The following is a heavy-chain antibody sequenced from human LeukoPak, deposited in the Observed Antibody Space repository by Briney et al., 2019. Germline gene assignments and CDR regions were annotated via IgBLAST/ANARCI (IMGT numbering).Heavy chain of an antibody. CDR2: ISAYNGNT. D-gene: IGHD6-19*01. Sequence: ASVKVSCKASGYTFTSYGISWVRQAPGQGLEWMGWISAYNGNTNYAQKFQGRVTMTRDTSISTAYMELSRLRSDDTAVYYCASGYSSGWTGFDYWGQGTLVTVSS. CDR1: GYTFTSYG. V-gene: IGHV1-18*01. J-gene: IGHJ4*02. CDR3: ASGYSSGWTGFDY.